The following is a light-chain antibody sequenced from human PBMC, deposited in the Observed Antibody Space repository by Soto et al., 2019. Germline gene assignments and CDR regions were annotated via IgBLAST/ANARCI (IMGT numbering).Light chain of an antibody. V-gene: IGKV1-5*03. CDR2: KAS. CDR3: QQYRSYSGLS. J-gene: IGKJ4*01. Sequence: DIQMTQSPYTLSASLGDRVTMTCRASQNVNIWLAWYQHKPGKAPKPLIYKASTLEIGVPSRFSGRGSGTEFTLTISSLQPDDFATYYCQQYRSYSGLSFGGGTKVEIK. CDR1: QNVNIW.